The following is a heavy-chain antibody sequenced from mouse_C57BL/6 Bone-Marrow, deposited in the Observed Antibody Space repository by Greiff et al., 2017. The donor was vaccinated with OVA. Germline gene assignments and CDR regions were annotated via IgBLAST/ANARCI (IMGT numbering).Heavy chain of an antibody. J-gene: IGHJ3*01. CDR1: GYTFTSYW. CDR2: IYPGSGST. D-gene: IGHD4-1*01. V-gene: IGHV1-55*01. Sequence: QVQLQQPGAELVKPGASVKMSCKASGYTFTSYWITWVKQRPGQGLEWIGDIYPGSGSTNYHEKIKRKATMTVDTSSSTAYMQLSSLTSEDSAVYYCATANWGFFAYWGQGTLVTVSA. CDR3: ATANWGFFAY.